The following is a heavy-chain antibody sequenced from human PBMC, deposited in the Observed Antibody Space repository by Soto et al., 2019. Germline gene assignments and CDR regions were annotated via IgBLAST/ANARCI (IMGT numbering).Heavy chain of an antibody. CDR2: IIPIFGTA. D-gene: IGHD3-22*01. CDR1: GGTFSSYA. V-gene: IGHV1-69*13. J-gene: IGHJ4*02. Sequence: SVKVSCKASGGTFSSYAISWVRQAPGQGLEWMGGIIPIFGTANYAQKFQGRVTITGDESASTAYMELSSLRSGDTAVYYCARDYSGHYYDSSGYNLNFDYWGQGPLVTVSS. CDR3: ARDYSGHYYDSSGYNLNFDY.